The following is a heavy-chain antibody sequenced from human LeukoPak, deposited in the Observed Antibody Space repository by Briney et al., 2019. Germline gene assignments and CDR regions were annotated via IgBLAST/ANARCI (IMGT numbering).Heavy chain of an antibody. CDR2: INANGGRK. J-gene: IGHJ4*02. CDR1: GFIFGNYA. CDR3: ARDLGYCTNGVCHTRFDY. V-gene: IGHV3-23*01. Sequence: PGGSLRLSCGASGFIFGNYAMSWVRQAPGKGLEWVTGINANGGRKYYADSVKGRFTISRDNSKNTLFVQMDSLRAEDTAVYYCARDLGYCTNGVCHTRFDYWGQGTLVAVSS. D-gene: IGHD2-8*01.